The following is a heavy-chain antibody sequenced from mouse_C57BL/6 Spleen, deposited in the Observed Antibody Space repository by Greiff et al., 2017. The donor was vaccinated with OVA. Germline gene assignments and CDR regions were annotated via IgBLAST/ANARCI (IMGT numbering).Heavy chain of an antibody. CDR3: ARGAGTHYFDY. V-gene: IGHV1-69*01. CDR2: IDPSDSYT. D-gene: IGHD4-1*01. CDR1: GYTFTSYW. J-gene: IGHJ2*01. Sequence: VKLQQPGAELVMPGASVKLSCKASGYTFTSYWMHWVKQRPGQGLEWIGEIDPSDSYTNYNQKFKGKSTLTVDKSSSTAYMQLSSLTSEDSAVYYCARGAGTHYFDYWGQGTTLTVSS.